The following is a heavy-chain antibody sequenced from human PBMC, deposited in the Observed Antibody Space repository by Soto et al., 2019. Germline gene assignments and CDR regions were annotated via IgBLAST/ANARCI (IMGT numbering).Heavy chain of an antibody. D-gene: IGHD3-9*01. CDR2: TYSRSRWYN. CDR3: ARGAGVPHILYYYYYHMDV. J-gene: IGHJ6*03. V-gene: IGHV6-1*01. CDR1: GDSVSSNSVT. Sequence: SQTLSLTCAISGDSVSSNSVTWNWIRQSPSRGLEWLGRTYSRSRWYNDYAGSVKSRVTINLDTSKNQFSLKLSSVTAADTAVYYCARGAGVPHILYYYYYHMDVWGKGTTVTVYS.